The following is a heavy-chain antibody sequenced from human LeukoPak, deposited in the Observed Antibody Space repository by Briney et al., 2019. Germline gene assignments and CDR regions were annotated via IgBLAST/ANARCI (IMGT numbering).Heavy chain of an antibody. Sequence: GSLRLSCAASGFTFSSYSMNWIRQPPGKGLEWIASISYGGSTYYNPSLKSRVTISVDTSKNQFSLRLSSVTAAETAVYYCAGLDTGAHAFDIWGQGTVVTVSP. CDR1: GFTFSSYS. V-gene: IGHV4-59*05. CDR2: ISYGGST. D-gene: IGHD3-10*01. J-gene: IGHJ3*02. CDR3: AGLDTGAHAFDI.